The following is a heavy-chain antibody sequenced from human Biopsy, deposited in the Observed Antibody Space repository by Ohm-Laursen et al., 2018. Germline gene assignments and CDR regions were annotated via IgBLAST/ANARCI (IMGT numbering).Heavy chain of an antibody. D-gene: IGHD3-9*01. Sequence: SLRLSCAASGFTFSSHCMHWVRQAPGKGLEWVAHFSYDGINKHYADSVKGRFTISRDNSKNTLSLQMNSLRVEDTAMYYCLREAATGYYRAADFWGQGTLVTVSS. J-gene: IGHJ4*02. CDR1: GFTFSSHC. V-gene: IGHV3-30*03. CDR3: LREAATGYYRAADF. CDR2: FSYDGINK.